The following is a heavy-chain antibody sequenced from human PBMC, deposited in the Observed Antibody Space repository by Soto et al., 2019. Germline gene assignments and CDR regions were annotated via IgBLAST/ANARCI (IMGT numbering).Heavy chain of an antibody. CDR3: ARDRGGQWLVQGYFDL. CDR1: GFTFSSYS. D-gene: IGHD6-19*01. Sequence: PGGSLRLSCAASGFTFSSYSMNWVRQAPGKGLEWVSSISSSSSYIYYADSVKGRFTISRDNAKNSLYLQMNSLRAEDTAVYYCARDRGGQWLVQGYFDLWGRGTLVTVSS. CDR2: ISSSSSYI. J-gene: IGHJ2*01. V-gene: IGHV3-21*01.